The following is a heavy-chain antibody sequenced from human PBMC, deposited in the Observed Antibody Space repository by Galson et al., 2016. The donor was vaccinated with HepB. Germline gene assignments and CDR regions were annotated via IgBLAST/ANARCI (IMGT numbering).Heavy chain of an antibody. V-gene: IGHV1-69*13. CDR3: ATFQWDGELLFYFDS. CDR1: GGSFSSYA. D-gene: IGHD1-7*01. J-gene: IGHJ4*02. CDR2: IITMFGTS. Sequence: SVKVSCKASGGSFSSYAISWVRQAPGQGLEWMGGIITMFGTSNYAQKFQGRVTITADESTSTAYMELSSLRSEDTALYYCATFQWDGELLFYFDSWGQGTLATVSS.